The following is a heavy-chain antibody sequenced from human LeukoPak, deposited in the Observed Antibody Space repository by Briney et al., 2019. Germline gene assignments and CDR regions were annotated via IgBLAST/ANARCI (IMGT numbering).Heavy chain of an antibody. V-gene: IGHV4-38-2*01. Sequence: SETLSLTCAVSGYSISSGYYWGWIRQPPGKGLEWIGSIYHSGSTYYNPSLKSRVTISVDTSKNQFSLKLSSVTAADTAVFYCARALFSGYDSSFFDYWGQGTLVTVSS. CDR2: IYHSGST. CDR1: GYSISSGYY. CDR3: ARALFSGYDSSFFDY. J-gene: IGHJ4*02. D-gene: IGHD5-12*01.